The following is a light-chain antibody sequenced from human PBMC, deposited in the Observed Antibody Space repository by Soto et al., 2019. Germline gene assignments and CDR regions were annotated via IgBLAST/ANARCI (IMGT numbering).Light chain of an antibody. J-gene: IGKJ5*01. CDR1: QSPLHSHGYNY. V-gene: IGKV2-28*01. Sequence: DIVMTQIPVSLPVTPGEPASISCKSSQSPLHSHGYNYMDWYLQKPGQSPQLLIYFGSYRASGVPDRFSGSGSGTNFTLRISRVETDDFGIYYCMQALQVPITFGQGTRLEIK. CDR3: MQALQVPIT. CDR2: FGS.